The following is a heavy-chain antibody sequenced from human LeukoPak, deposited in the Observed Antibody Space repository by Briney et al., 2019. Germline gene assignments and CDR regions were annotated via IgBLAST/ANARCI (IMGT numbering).Heavy chain of an antibody. D-gene: IGHD3-10*01. J-gene: IGHJ4*02. CDR1: GCSISSYY. CDR3: ARAKPKNMVGGLIMRRESRYYFDY. Sequence: SSETLSLTCTVSGCSISSYYWSWIRQPPGKGLEWIGYIYYSGSTNYNPSLKSRVTISVATSKNEFSLKLTSVTAADTAVYYCARAKPKNMVGGLIMRRESRYYFDYWGQGTLVTVSS. CDR2: IYYSGST. V-gene: IGHV4-59*01.